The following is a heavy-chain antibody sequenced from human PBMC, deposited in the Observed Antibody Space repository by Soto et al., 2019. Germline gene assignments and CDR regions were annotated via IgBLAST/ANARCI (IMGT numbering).Heavy chain of an antibody. CDR1: GFTFSSYA. CDR3: VKGGPIGVSGDDY. Sequence: EVQLLESGGGLVQPGGSLRLSCAASGFTFSSYAMTWVRQAPGKGLEWVALILGGSGKTYYADSVKGRFTISRANSKNTLYLQMNRLGVEDSARYYCVKGGPIGVSGDDYWGRGTLVTVSS. CDR2: ILGGSGKT. D-gene: IGHD6-19*01. J-gene: IGHJ4*02. V-gene: IGHV3-23*01.